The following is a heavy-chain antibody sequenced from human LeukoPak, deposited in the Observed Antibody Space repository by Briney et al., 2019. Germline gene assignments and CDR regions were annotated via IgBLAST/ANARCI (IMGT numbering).Heavy chain of an antibody. CDR2: ITGSGGST. CDR1: GFTFNSYA. J-gene: IGHJ6*02. D-gene: IGHD3-10*01. V-gene: IGHV3-23*01. Sequence: PGGSLRLSCAASGFTFNSYAMTWVRQAPGKGLEWVSVITGSGGSTYYADSVKGRFTISRDNSKNTLYLQMNSLRAEDTAVYYCAKDLVRGVTNYYYYHGMDVWGQGTTVTVSS. CDR3: AKDLVRGVTNYYYYHGMDV.